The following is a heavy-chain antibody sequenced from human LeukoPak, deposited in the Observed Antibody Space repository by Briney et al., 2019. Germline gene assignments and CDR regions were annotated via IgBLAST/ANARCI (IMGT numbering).Heavy chain of an antibody. D-gene: IGHD1-1*01. CDR2: ISGSGSTI. V-gene: IGHV3-23*01. CDR1: GFTFSSYS. J-gene: IGHJ4*02. CDR3: AKDMAEYNSNWNPLDS. Sequence: GGSLRLSCAASGFTFSSYSMNWVRQAPGKGLEWVSSISGSGSTIYYADPVKGRFTISRDNSKNTLYLQMNSLRAEDTAIYYCAKDMAEYNSNWNPLDSWGQGTLVTVSS.